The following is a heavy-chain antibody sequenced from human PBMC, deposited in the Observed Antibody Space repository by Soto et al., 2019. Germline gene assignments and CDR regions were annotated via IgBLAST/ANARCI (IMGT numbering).Heavy chain of an antibody. V-gene: IGHV3-30*18. D-gene: IGHD5-18*01. Sequence: GGSLRLSCAASGFTFSSYVMHWVRQAPGKGLEWVAVISYDGSNKYYADSVKGRFTISRDNSKNTLYLQMNSLRAEDTAVYYCANGGYSYGDNYYYYGMDVWGQGTTVTVSS. CDR1: GFTFSSYV. CDR2: ISYDGSNK. CDR3: ANGGYSYGDNYYYYGMDV. J-gene: IGHJ6*02.